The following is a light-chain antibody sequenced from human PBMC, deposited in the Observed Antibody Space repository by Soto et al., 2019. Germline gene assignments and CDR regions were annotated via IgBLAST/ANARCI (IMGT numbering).Light chain of an antibody. CDR2: GSS. CDR1: QSVSGSY. CDR3: QQYGSSPPYT. J-gene: IGKJ2*01. V-gene: IGKV3-20*01. Sequence: EIVLTQSPGTLSLSPGERATLSCRASQSVSGSYLAWYQQKPGQSPRLLIDGSSDRATGIPDRFSGSGSGPDFTLTISRVEPEDFAVYYCQQYGSSPPYTFGQGTKLEIK.